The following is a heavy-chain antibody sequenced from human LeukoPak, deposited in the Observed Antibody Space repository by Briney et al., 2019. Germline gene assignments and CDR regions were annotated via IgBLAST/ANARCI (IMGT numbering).Heavy chain of an antibody. CDR1: GFTFSSFA. J-gene: IGHJ6*02. V-gene: IGHV3-23*01. CDR2: ISGSGGNT. Sequence: PGGSLRLSCAASGFTFSSFAINWVRQAPRKGLEWVSAISGSGGNTYYADSVKGRFTISRDNSKNTLYLQMNSLRAEDTAVYYCAKACPTRNYMGYCYHYYGMDVWGQGTTVTVSS. CDR3: AKACPTRNYMGYCYHYYGMDV. D-gene: IGHD3-10*01.